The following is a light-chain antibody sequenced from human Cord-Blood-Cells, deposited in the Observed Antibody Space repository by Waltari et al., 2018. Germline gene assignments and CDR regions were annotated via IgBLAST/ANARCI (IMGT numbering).Light chain of an antibody. Sequence: QSALTQPRSVSGSPGQSVTISCTGTSSDVGGYNYVSWYQQHPGKAPKLMIYDVSKRPSGVPVRFSGSKSGNTASRTISGLQAEDEADYYCCSYAGSYTVFGGGTKLTVL. V-gene: IGLV2-11*01. CDR3: CSYAGSYTV. CDR2: DVS. J-gene: IGLJ2*01. CDR1: SSDVGGYNY.